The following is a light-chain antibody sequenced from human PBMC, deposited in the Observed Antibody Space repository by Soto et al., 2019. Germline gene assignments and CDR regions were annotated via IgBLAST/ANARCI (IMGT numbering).Light chain of an antibody. V-gene: IGKV1-5*03. CDR1: QGISSR. Sequence: DIQMTQSPSTLSASVGDRVTISCRASQGISSRLAWYQQKPGKAPKLLIYEASNLESGVPSRFSGSESGTELTLTISSLQSDDSATYYCQQYTSYSLTFGQGTKLEIK. CDR2: EAS. CDR3: QQYTSYSLT. J-gene: IGKJ2*01.